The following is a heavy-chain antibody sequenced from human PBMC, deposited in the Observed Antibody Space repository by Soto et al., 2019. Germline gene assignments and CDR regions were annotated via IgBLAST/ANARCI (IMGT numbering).Heavy chain of an antibody. J-gene: IGHJ6*02. V-gene: IGHV5-51*01. CDR2: IYPGDSDT. D-gene: IGHD2-2*01. CDR3: ARRDCSSTSCYGGMDV. Sequence: GESLKISCKGSGYSFTSYWIGWVRQMPGKGLEWMEIIYPGDSDTRYSPSFQGQVTISADKSISTAYLQWSSLKASDTAMYYCARRDCSSTSCYGGMDVWGQGTTVTVSS. CDR1: GYSFTSYW.